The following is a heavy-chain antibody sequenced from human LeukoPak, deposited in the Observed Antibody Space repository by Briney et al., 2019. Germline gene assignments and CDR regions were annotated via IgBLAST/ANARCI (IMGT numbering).Heavy chain of an antibody. D-gene: IGHD5-24*01. V-gene: IGHV3-74*01. CDR2: INSDVSST. Sequence: GGSLRLSCAASGFTFSSYWMHWVRHAPGKGLLWVSRINSDVSSTSYADSVKGRFTIYRDNAKNTLYLQMNSLRAEDTAVYYCARAPGRAGFDYWGQGTLVTVSS. J-gene: IGHJ4*02. CDR1: GFTFSSYW. CDR3: ARAPGRAGFDY.